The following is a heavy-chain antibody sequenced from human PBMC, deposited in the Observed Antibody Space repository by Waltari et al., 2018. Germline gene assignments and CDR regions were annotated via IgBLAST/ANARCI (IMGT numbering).Heavy chain of an antibody. D-gene: IGHD1-1*01. Sequence: EEQLVESGGGLVQPGDSLRLSCAASGFTFSTYWMNWVRQAPGKGPLWVSRISSDASDTAYADSGKGRFTISRDNAKNTLYLQRNRLRAEDTAVYYCARVARRTYRSPVPGRHYYYGMDVWGQGTTVTVSS. V-gene: IGHV3-74*03. CDR1: GFTFSTYW. CDR2: ISSDASDT. CDR3: ARVARRTYRSPVPGRHYYYGMDV. J-gene: IGHJ6*02.